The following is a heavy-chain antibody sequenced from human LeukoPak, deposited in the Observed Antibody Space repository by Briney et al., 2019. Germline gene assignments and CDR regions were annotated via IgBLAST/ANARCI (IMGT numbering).Heavy chain of an antibody. V-gene: IGHV1-69*13. CDR3: ARDRLFAFDI. Sequence: SVKVSCKASGGTFSSYAISWVGQAPGQGLEWMGGIIPIFGTANYAQKFQGRVTITADESTSTAYMELSSLRSEDTAVYYCARDRLFAFDIWGQGTMVTVSS. J-gene: IGHJ3*02. CDR2: IIPIFGTA. D-gene: IGHD6-19*01. CDR1: GGTFSSYA.